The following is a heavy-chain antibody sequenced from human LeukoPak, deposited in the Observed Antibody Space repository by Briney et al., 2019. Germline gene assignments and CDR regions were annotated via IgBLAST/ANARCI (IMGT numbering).Heavy chain of an antibody. D-gene: IGHD6-19*01. CDR1: GGSIGSDY. V-gene: IGHV4-59*08. CDR3: AKYGNSGWVIDN. J-gene: IGHJ4*02. Sequence: SETLSLTCTVSGGSIGSDYWTWIRQPPGKGLEYIGYIYYTGATNYNPSLKSRVTISVDTSKNQFSLKLSSVTAADTAVYFCAKYGNSGWVIDNWGQETLVTVSS. CDR2: IYYTGAT.